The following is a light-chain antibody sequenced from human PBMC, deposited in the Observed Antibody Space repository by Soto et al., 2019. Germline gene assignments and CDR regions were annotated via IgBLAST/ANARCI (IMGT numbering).Light chain of an antibody. Sequence: AIQMTQSPSSMSASVGDRVTITCRASQGIRNDLGWYQLKPGKAPKLLIYVASSLQSGVPSRFSGSGSSTDFTLTISSLQPEDFATYYCLQDFNYPWPFGQGTKVEIK. J-gene: IGKJ1*01. CDR3: LQDFNYPWP. V-gene: IGKV1-6*01. CDR1: QGIRND. CDR2: VAS.